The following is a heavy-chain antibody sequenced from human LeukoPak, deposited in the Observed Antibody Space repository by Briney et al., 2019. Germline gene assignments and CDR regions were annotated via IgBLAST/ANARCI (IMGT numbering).Heavy chain of an antibody. CDR2: VPNDETDK. CDR1: EFTFRMYG. V-gene: IGHV3-30*02. CDR3: ARDNSGWAFDY. Sequence: GGSLRLSCAASEFTFRMYGMHWVRQAPGKGLEWVAFVPNDETDKYYTDSVKGRFTLFRDSSKNTLYLQLSSLSADDTAMYYCARDNSGWAFDYWGQGTLVTVSS. J-gene: IGHJ4*02. D-gene: IGHD6-19*01.